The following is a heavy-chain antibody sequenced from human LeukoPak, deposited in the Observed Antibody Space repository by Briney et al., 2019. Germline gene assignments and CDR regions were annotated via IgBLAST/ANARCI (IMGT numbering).Heavy chain of an antibody. CDR1: GFTFTSSA. Sequence: ASVKVSCKASGFTFTSSAMQWVRQAPGQGLEWMGWINPNSGVTKYAQKFQGRVTMTSDTSISTAYMELSRLRSDDTAVYYCARDKARIAVAGREYYFDYWGQGTLVTVSS. J-gene: IGHJ4*02. V-gene: IGHV1-2*02. CDR2: INPNSGVT. D-gene: IGHD6-19*01. CDR3: ARDKARIAVAGREYYFDY.